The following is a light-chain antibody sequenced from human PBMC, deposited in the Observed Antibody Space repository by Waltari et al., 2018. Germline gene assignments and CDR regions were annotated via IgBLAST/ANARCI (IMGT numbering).Light chain of an antibody. CDR2: ASN. CDR1: SSNIGAGYD. CDR3: QSYDRSLTYV. J-gene: IGLJ1*01. Sequence: QSVLTQPPSVSGAPGQRVTISCTGSSSNIGAGYDVDWYQQLPGAAPKILIYASNNRPPGVPDRFSGSKSGTSASLAITGLQAEDEADYYCQSYDRSLTYVFGTGTKVTVL. V-gene: IGLV1-40*01.